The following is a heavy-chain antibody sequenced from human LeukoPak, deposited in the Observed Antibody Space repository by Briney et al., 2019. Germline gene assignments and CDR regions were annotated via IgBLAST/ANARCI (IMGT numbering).Heavy chain of an antibody. CDR3: TRAVGLGPGAHFDQ. D-gene: IGHD1-26*01. Sequence: GGSLRLSCAASGFSFSRYYMSWVRQTPGKALEWISYIPTSGISVQYADSVRGRFTASRDDAKNSLHLQMDSLRVEDTAAYYCTRAVGLGPGAHFDQWGQGALVIVSS. CDR1: GFSFSRYY. CDR2: IPTSGISV. V-gene: IGHV3-11*01. J-gene: IGHJ4*02.